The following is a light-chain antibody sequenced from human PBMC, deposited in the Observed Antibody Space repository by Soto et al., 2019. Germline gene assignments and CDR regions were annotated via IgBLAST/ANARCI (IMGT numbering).Light chain of an antibody. V-gene: IGKV2-28*01. CDR3: MQSLQAPQLT. CDR1: QSLLHSNGYNY. Sequence: DIVMIQSPLALPVTPGEPASISCRSSQSLLHSNGYNYLDWYLQQPGQSPQLLIFLSSNRASGVPDRFSGSGSGTDFTLKISRVEAGDVGIYYCMQSLQAPQLTFGGGTRVEIK. CDR2: LSS. J-gene: IGKJ4*01.